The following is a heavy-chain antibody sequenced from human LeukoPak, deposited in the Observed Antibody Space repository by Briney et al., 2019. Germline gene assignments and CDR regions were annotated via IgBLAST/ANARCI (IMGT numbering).Heavy chain of an antibody. CDR2: ISSSGSLI. Sequence: PGGSLRLSCAASGFTFSNYEMNRVRQAPGKGLEWVSYISSSGSLIYADSVKGRFTISRDNAKNSLYLQMNSLRAEDTAVYYCAREQSSSGYYPLDYWGQGTLVTVSS. D-gene: IGHD3-22*01. V-gene: IGHV3-48*03. CDR3: AREQSSSGYYPLDY. J-gene: IGHJ4*02. CDR1: GFTFSNYE.